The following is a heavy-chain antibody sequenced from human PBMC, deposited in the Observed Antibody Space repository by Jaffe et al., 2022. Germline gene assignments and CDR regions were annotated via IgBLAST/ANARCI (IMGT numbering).Heavy chain of an antibody. J-gene: IGHJ4*02. D-gene: IGHD2-2*01. CDR2: IAYSGST. Sequence: QVQLQESGPGLVKPSETLSLTCTVSGGSISNYYWTWIRQPPGKGLEWIGSIAYSGSTNYNSSLMNRVTMSVGTSKNQFSLKLRSATAADTAVYYCANRRDAFEFYLWGQGILVTVSS. CDR3: ANRRDAFEFYL. V-gene: IGHV4-59*03. CDR1: GGSISNYY.